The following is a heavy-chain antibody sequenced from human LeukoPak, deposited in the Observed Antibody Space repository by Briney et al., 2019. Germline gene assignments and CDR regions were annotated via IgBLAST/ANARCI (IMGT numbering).Heavy chain of an antibody. CDR2: ISYDGSNK. Sequence: GGSLRLSCAASGFTFSSYGMHWVRQAPGKGLEWVAFISYDGSNKYYADSVKGRFTISRDNSKNTLYLQMNNLRADDTAVYYCARDMDSGPDFFDYWGLGTLVTVSS. V-gene: IGHV3-30*03. J-gene: IGHJ4*02. D-gene: IGHD1-26*01. CDR3: ARDMDSGPDFFDY. CDR1: GFTFSSYG.